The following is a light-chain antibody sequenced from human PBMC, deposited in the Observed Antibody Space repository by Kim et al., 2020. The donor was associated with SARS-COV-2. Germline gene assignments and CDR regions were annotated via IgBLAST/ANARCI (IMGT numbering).Light chain of an antibody. J-gene: IGLJ1*01. CDR2: DVS. CDR1: SSDVGGYNY. CDR3: CSYAGSYTFYV. Sequence: QSALTQPRSVSGSPGQSVTISCTGTSSDVGGYNYVSWYQQHPGKAPKLMIYDVSKRPSGVPDRFSGSKSGYTASLTIYGLQAEDEADYYCCSYAGSYTFYVFGTGTKVTVL. V-gene: IGLV2-11*01.